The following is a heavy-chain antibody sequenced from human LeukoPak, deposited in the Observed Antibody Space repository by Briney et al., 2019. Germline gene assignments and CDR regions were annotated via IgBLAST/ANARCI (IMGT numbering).Heavy chain of an antibody. CDR3: AGGYSGYNTFFEY. V-gene: IGHV4-61*02. J-gene: IGHJ4*02. CDR1: GGSISSGSYY. CDR2: IYTSGST. Sequence: SQTLSLTCTVSGGSISSGSYYWSWIRQPAGKGLEWIGRIYTSGSTNYNPSLKSRVTISVDTSKNQFSLKLSSVTAADTAVYYCAGGYSGYNTFFEYWGQGTLVTVSS. D-gene: IGHD5-12*01.